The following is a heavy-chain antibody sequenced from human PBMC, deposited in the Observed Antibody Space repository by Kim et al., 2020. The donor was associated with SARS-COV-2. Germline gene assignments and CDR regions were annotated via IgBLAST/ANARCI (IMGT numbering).Heavy chain of an antibody. CDR3: ATYALQCRWFYL. Sequence: ASVKVSCKVSGYTLSELSMHWVRQARGEGLEWMGGFDPENGETVYAPEFQDRVTMTDDTATDTGYMELSDLSSEDSAVYFCATYALQCRWFYLWGQGTLV. J-gene: IGHJ5*02. V-gene: IGHV1-24*01. CDR1: GYTLSELS. D-gene: IGHD2-2*01. CDR2: FDPENGET.